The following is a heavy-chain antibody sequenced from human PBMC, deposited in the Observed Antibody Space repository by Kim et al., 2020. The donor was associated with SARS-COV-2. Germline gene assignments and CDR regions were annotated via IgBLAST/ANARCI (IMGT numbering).Heavy chain of an antibody. CDR1: GFTFSNFA. V-gene: IGHV3-23*01. Sequence: GGSLRLSCAASGFTFSNFAMSWVRQAPGKGLEWVSSITGSGGSTEHADSVKGRFTISRDNSENTLYLQMNSLRAEDTAVYYCVKAMTTHYHFDLWGRGTRVTVSS. J-gene: IGHJ2*01. CDR2: ITGSGGST. CDR3: VKAMTTHYHFDL. D-gene: IGHD4-4*01.